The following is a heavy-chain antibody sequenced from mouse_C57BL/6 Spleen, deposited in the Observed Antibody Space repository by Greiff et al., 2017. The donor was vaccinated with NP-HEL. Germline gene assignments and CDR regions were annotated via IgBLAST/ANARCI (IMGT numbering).Heavy chain of an antibody. CDR3: ARFNWDGYAMDY. J-gene: IGHJ4*01. CDR1: GFTFTDYY. CDR2: IRNKANGYTT. Sequence: EVKVVESGGGLVQPGGSLSLSCAASGFTFTDYYMSWVRQPPGKALEWLGFIRNKANGYTTEYSASVTGRFTISRDNSQSILYLQMNALRAEDSATYYCARFNWDGYAMDYWGQGTSVTVSS. V-gene: IGHV7-3*01. D-gene: IGHD4-1*02.